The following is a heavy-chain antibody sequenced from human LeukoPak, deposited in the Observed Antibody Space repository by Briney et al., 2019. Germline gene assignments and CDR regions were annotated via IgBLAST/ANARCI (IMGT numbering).Heavy chain of an antibody. CDR2: INPNSGGT. CDR1: GYTFTSYG. D-gene: IGHD6-19*01. V-gene: IGHV1-2*02. CDR3: AKVIEGAVAFDY. J-gene: IGHJ4*02. Sequence: GASVKVSCKASGYTFTSYGISWVRQAPGQGLEWMGWINPNSGGTNYAQNFQGRVTMTRDTSISTAYMDLRGLRSDDTAVYYCAKVIEGAVAFDYWGQGTLVTVSS.